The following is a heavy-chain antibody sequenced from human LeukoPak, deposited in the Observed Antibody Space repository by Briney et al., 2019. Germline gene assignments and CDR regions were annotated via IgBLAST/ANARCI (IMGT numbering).Heavy chain of an antibody. CDR1: GFTFSSYA. V-gene: IGHV3-53*01. Sequence: GGSLRLSCAASGFTFSSYAMSWVRQAPGKGLEWVSVIYSGGSTYYADSVKGRFTISRDNSKNTLYLQMNSLRAGDTAVYYCARDVGYSGDYYGMDVWGQGTTVTVSS. CDR2: IYSGGST. J-gene: IGHJ6*02. CDR3: ARDVGYSGDYYGMDV. D-gene: IGHD2-15*01.